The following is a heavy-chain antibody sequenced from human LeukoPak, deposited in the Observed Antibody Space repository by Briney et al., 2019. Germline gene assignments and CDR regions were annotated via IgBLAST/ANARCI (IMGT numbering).Heavy chain of an antibody. CDR1: GYSFTSYW. V-gene: IGHV5-51*01. CDR3: GRRGIDEYSSLSGAFDI. Sequence: GESLKISCKGSGYSFTSYWIGWVRQMPGKGLEWMGIIYPGDSDTRYSPSFQGQVTISADKSISTAYLQWSSLKASDTAMYYCGRRGIDEYSSLSGAFDIWGQGTMVTVSS. J-gene: IGHJ3*02. D-gene: IGHD6-6*01. CDR2: IYPGDSDT.